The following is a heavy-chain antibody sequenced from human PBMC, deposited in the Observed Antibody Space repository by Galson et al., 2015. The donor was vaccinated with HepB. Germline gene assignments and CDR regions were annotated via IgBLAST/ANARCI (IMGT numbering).Heavy chain of an antibody. CDR1: GDSVSSYRAA. CDR3: ARGGGEEISSWLFDS. CDR2: TYYRTEWYN. V-gene: IGHV6-1*01. J-gene: IGHJ5*01. D-gene: IGHD6-19*01. Sequence: CAISGDSVSSYRAAWNWIRQSPSRGREWLGRTYYRTEWYNDYAVAVESRITVNPDTSENEFSLHLSTMTPEDTAVYYCARGGGEEISSWLFDSWGQGTLVTVSS.